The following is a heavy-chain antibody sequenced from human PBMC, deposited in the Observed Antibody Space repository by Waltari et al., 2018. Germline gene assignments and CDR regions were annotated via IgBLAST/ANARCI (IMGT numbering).Heavy chain of an antibody. D-gene: IGHD3-16*02. Sequence: QVQLVQSGAEVKKPGASVKVSCKASGYTFTGYYLHWVRQAPGQGLEWMGRINPNSGGTNYAQKFQGRVTMTRDTSISTAYMELSRLRSDDTAVYYCARDYIWGSYRPPDYWGQGTLVTVSS. CDR3: ARDYIWGSYRPPDY. J-gene: IGHJ4*02. CDR2: INPNSGGT. V-gene: IGHV1-2*06. CDR1: GYTFTGYY.